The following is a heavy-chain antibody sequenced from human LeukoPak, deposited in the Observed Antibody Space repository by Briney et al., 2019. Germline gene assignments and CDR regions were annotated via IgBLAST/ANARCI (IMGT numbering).Heavy chain of an antibody. D-gene: IGHD3-22*01. CDR3: ARVTGYMIEDYFDY. CDR1: NVPINTYQ. J-gene: IGHJ4*02. CDR2: IHYSGSA. Sequence: PSETLSLTCTVSNVPINTYQWSWIRQPPGKGLEWIGNIHYSGSANYNPSLKSRVTISVETSKNQFSLKLSSVTAADTAVYYCARVTGYMIEDYFDYWGQGTLVTVSS. V-gene: IGHV4-59*01.